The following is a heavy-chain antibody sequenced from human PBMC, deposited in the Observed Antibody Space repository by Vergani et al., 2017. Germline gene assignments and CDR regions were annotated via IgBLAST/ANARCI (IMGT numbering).Heavy chain of an antibody. J-gene: IGHJ6*02. CDR1: GGSISSSSYY. V-gene: IGHV4-39*01. Sequence: QLQLQESGPGLVKPSETLSLTCPVSGGSISSSSYYWGWIRQPPGKGLEWIGSIYYSGSTYYNPSLKSRVTISVDTSKNQFSLKLSSVTAADTAVYYCARHLAYCGGDCYPYYYGMDVWGQGTTVTVAS. D-gene: IGHD2-21*02. CDR2: IYYSGST. CDR3: ARHLAYCGGDCYPYYYGMDV.